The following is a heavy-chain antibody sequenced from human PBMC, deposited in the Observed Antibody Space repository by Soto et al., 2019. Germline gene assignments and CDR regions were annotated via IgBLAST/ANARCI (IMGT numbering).Heavy chain of an antibody. Sequence: ETLSLTCTFSVDSISSGSYWWWIRQPPGEGPEWIASIYHGGTTFYNPSLKSRISISVDTSKNQFSLRLTSVTAADTATYYCARVHVMVVAGSTFDYWGPGTLVTVSS. J-gene: IGHJ4*03. D-gene: IGHD6-19*01. CDR2: IYHGGTT. CDR3: ARVHVMVVAGSTFDY. CDR1: VDSISSGSY. V-gene: IGHV4-38-2*02.